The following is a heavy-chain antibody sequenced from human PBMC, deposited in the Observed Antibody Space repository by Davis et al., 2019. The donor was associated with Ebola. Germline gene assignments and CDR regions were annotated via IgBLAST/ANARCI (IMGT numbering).Heavy chain of an antibody. CDR1: GFTFSSYA. J-gene: IGHJ4*02. D-gene: IGHD2-15*01. V-gene: IGHV3-23*01. CDR3: VSAGWDH. Sequence: PGGSLRLSCAASGFTFSSYAMSWVRQAPGKGLEWVSAISGSGGSTYYADSVKGRFTISRDNAKNSLYLQLNTLRDEDTAVYFCVSAGWDHWGQGTLVTVSS. CDR2: ISGSGGST.